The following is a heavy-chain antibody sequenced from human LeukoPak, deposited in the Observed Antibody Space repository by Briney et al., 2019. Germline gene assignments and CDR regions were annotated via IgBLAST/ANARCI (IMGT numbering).Heavy chain of an antibody. CDR1: GYTFTVKF. D-gene: IGHD3-3*01. Sequence: ASVKVSCKTSGYTFTVKFLHWLRQAPGQGLEWMGGIEPNSGGAVYGQNFRGRVTVTRDTSVSTAYMELSRLRSDDTAVYYCARDLSLGFWSARTGYWGQGTPVTVSS. CDR3: ARDLSLGFWSARTGY. J-gene: IGHJ4*02. V-gene: IGHV1-2*02. CDR2: IEPNSGGA.